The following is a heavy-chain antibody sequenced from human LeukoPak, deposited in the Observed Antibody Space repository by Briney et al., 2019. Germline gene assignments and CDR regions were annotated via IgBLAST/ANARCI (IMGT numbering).Heavy chain of an antibody. D-gene: IGHD3-22*01. V-gene: IGHV1-46*01. Sequence: ASVKVSCHASGYTFTSYYMHWVRQAPGQGLEWMGVINPSGGTTSYAQKFQGRVTMTRGTSTSTVYMELSSLRSDDTAVYYCARGSTPSYYYDSSGHFDYWGQGTLVTVSS. CDR2: INPSGGTT. CDR1: GYTFTSYY. J-gene: IGHJ4*02. CDR3: ARGSTPSYYYDSSGHFDY.